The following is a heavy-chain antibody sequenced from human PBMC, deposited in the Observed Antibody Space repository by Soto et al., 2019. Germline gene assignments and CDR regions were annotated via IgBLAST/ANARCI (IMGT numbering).Heavy chain of an antibody. Sequence: SETLSLTCTVSGGSISSSSYYWGWIRQPPGKGLEWIGSIYYSGSTYYNPSLKSRVTISVDTSKNQFSLKLSSVTAADTAVYYCARVRHINAFEIWGQGTMVTVSS. V-gene: IGHV4-39*07. CDR2: IYYSGST. CDR1: GGSISSSSYY. D-gene: IGHD1-20*01. CDR3: ARVRHINAFEI. J-gene: IGHJ3*02.